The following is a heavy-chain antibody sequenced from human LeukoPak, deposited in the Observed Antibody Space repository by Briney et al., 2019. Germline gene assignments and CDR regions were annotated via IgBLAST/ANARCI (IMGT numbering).Heavy chain of an antibody. J-gene: IGHJ5*02. CDR3: ARALPPTRQFDP. CDR1: GGSISSGSYY. Sequence: PSETLSLTCTVPGGSISSGSYYWSCIPQPAGKGLEWIGRIYTSGSTNYNPSLKSRVTISVDTSKNQFTLKLSSVTAADTAVYYCARALPPTRQFDPCGQGTLVTVSS. CDR2: IYTSGST. D-gene: IGHD4-17*01. V-gene: IGHV4-61*02.